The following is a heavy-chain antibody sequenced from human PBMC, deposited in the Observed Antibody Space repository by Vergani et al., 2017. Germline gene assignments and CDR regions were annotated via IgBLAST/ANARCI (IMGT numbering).Heavy chain of an antibody. CDR2: LSTTGGA. CDR3: ARRTTMVRGVLEIARYYFDY. D-gene: IGHD3-10*01. V-gene: IGHV4-4*09. Sequence: QAQLQESGPGLVKPSETLSLTCHVFGVSVTDYNCNWIRQAPGKGLEWIGSLSTTGGATHASHNPSLKSRVSISVDTSKSQFSLKLSSVTAADTAVYYCARRTTMVRGVLEIARYYFDYWGQGTLVTVSS. CDR1: GVSVTDYN. J-gene: IGHJ4*02.